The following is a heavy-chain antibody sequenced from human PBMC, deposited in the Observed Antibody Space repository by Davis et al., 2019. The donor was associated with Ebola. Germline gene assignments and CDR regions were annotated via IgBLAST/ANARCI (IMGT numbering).Heavy chain of an antibody. Sequence: GESLKISCAASGFTFSSYGMHWVRQAPGKGLEWVSAISDSGGTTYYADSVKGRFTISRDNSKNTLYVQMNSLRAEDTAVYYCARDRKVYTYWGQGTLVTVSS. J-gene: IGHJ4*02. CDR1: GFTFSSYG. CDR2: ISDSGGTT. V-gene: IGHV3-23*01. CDR3: ARDRKVYTY.